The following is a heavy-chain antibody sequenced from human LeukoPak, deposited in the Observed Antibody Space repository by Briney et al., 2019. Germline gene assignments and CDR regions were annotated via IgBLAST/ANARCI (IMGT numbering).Heavy chain of an antibody. CDR1: GVSISSSNSY. V-gene: IGHV4-39*01. CDR3: ARQTGSGLFILP. J-gene: IGHJ4*02. D-gene: IGHD3/OR15-3a*01. Sequence: PSETLSLTCTVSGVSISSSNSYWGWIRQPPGKGLEWIGSIYYSGNTYYNASLKSQVSISIDTSKNQFSLKLTSVTAADTAVYYRARQTGSGLFILPGGQGTLVTVSS. CDR2: IYYSGNT.